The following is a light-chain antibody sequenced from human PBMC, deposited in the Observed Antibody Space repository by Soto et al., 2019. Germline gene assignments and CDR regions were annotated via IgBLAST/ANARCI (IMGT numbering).Light chain of an antibody. Sequence: EIGFAQSPCTLSLSPGERATLSCRASRSVSSRLAWYQQKPGQAPRLLISGASSRATGIPDRFSGSGSATDFTLTISRLEPEDFAMYYCQQYGGSPITFGQGTRLEIK. J-gene: IGKJ5*01. CDR1: RSVSSR. CDR3: QQYGGSPIT. V-gene: IGKV3-20*01. CDR2: GAS.